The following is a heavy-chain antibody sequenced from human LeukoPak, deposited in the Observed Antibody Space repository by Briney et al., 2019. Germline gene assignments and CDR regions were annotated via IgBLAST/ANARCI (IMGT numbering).Heavy chain of an antibody. V-gene: IGHV4-59*01. D-gene: IGHD3-3*01. CDR3: ARADDLLGLDYMDV. CDR2: IYYSGST. Sequence: SETLSLTCTVSGGSISRYYWSWIRQPPGKGLEWIGYIYYSGSTNYNPSLKSRVTISVDTSKNQFSLKLSSVTAADTAVYYCARADDLLGLDYMDVWGKGTTVTVSS. CDR1: GGSISRYY. J-gene: IGHJ6*03.